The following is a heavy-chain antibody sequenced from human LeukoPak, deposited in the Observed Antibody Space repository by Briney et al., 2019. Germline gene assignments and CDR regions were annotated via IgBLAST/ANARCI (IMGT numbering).Heavy chain of an antibody. CDR1: GYTFTGYY. Sequence: ASVKVSCKASGYTFTGYYMHWVRQAPGQGLEWMGRINPSSGGTNYAQKFQGRVTMTRDTSISTAYMELSRLRSDDTAVYYCARESIAARVIDYWGQGTLVTVSS. D-gene: IGHD6-6*01. V-gene: IGHV1-2*06. CDR3: ARESIAARVIDY. J-gene: IGHJ4*02. CDR2: INPSSGGT.